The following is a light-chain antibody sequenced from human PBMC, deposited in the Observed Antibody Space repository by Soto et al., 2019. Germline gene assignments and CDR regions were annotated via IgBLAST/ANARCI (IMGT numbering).Light chain of an antibody. CDR1: QSLLHSNGYNY. CDR2: LGS. Sequence: DTVMTQSPLSLPVTPGEPASISCRSSQSLLHSNGYNYLDWYLQKPGQSPQLLIYLGSSRASGVPDRFSGSVSGTDFTLKISRVEAADVGFYYCMQSLHTPRTFGQGTNVEIK. CDR3: MQSLHTPRT. V-gene: IGKV2-28*01. J-gene: IGKJ1*01.